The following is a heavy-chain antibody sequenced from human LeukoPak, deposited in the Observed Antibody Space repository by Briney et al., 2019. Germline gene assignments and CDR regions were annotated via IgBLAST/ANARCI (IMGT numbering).Heavy chain of an antibody. CDR2: ISYDGSNK. J-gene: IGHJ4*02. Sequence: PGGSLRLACAASGFTFSSYAMHWVRQAPGKGLEWVAVISYDGSNKYYADSVKGRFTISRDNSKNTLCLQMNSLRAEDTAVYYCARDSDLFDPQSDFWSGYYKYWGQGTLVTVSS. CDR1: GFTFSSYA. CDR3: ARDSDLFDPQSDFWSGYYKY. V-gene: IGHV3-30-3*01. D-gene: IGHD3-3*01.